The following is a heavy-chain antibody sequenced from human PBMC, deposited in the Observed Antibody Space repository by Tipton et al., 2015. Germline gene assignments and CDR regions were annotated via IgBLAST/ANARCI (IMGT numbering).Heavy chain of an antibody. CDR1: GGSISSSGGY. Sequence: LRLSCTVSGGSISSSGGYWGWFRQPPGTGLEWIASIYNSGSTFYNPSLKGRATISVDTSKNQFSLKLSSVTAADTAVYYCGRSGYCSGGSCYWDHWGQGTLVTVSS. CDR3: GRSGYCSGGSCYWDH. V-gene: IGHV4-39*01. J-gene: IGHJ4*02. D-gene: IGHD2-15*01. CDR2: IYNSGST.